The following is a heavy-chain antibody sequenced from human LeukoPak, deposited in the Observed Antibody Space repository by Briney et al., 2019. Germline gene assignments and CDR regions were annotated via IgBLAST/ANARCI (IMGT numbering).Heavy chain of an antibody. Sequence: ASVKVSCKTSGYTFTTYGISWVRQAPGQGLEWMGWISAYNGDTNYAQNLQGRVTMTTDTSTSTAYMELRSLRSDDTAVYYCERNRVTVTTMRYFDPWGQGTRVIVSS. V-gene: IGHV1-18*01. CDR1: GYTFTTYG. J-gene: IGHJ5*02. CDR3: ERNRVTVTTMRYFDP. D-gene: IGHD4-11*01. CDR2: ISAYNGDT.